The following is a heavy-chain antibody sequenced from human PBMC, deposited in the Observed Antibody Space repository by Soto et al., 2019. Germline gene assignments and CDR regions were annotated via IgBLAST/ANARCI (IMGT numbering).Heavy chain of an antibody. CDR2: SRSKGDRYTT. D-gene: IGHD2-15*01. CDR3: TRNGFTCSGSYCYYDY. Sequence: EVQRVESGGGFVQPGGSLRLSCAASGFTFSDHSMDWVRQAPGKGLEWVGHSRSKGDRYTTEYAASVKGRFTVSRDDSKNSLYLQMNSLKSEDTAVYFCTRNGFTCSGSYCYYDYWGQGTLVTVSS. CDR1: GFTFSDHS. J-gene: IGHJ4*02. V-gene: IGHV3-72*01.